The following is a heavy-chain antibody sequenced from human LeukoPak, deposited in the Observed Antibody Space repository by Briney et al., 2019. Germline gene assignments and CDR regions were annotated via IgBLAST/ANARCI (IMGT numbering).Heavy chain of an antibody. D-gene: IGHD3-10*02. CDR1: GFNFSSCS. V-gene: IGHV3-48*04. Sequence: GGSLRLSCEASGFNFSSCSMNWVRQAPGKGLEWVSYISSSGSTIYYADSVKGRFTISRENAKNSLYLQMNSLRAEDTAVYYCAELGITMIGGVWGKGTTVTISS. CDR2: ISSSGSTI. CDR3: AELGITMIGGV. J-gene: IGHJ6*04.